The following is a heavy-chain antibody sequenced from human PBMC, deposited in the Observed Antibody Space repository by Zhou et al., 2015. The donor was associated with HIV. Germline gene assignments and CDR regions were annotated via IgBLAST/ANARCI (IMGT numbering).Heavy chain of an antibody. V-gene: IGHV1-69*04. CDR1: GGTFSGSD. CDR2: IIPILRIP. Sequence: LVQSGTEVRKPGSSVNVSCKASGGTFSGSDISWVRQAPGQGLEWMGGIIPILRIPNYAETSQGRVTITADTSTNTVYMELSSLRSEDTAVYYCAGDSDVTGPIAFDYWGQGTLVTVSS. J-gene: IGHJ4*02. D-gene: IGHD3-16*01. CDR3: AGDSDVTGPIAFDY.